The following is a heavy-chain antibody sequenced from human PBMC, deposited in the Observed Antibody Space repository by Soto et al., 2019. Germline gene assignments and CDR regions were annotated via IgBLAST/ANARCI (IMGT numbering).Heavy chain of an antibody. CDR3: ARSYCSSTSCYAGG. D-gene: IGHD2-2*01. CDR1: GYTFTSYD. Sequence: VASVKVSCTASGYTFTSYDINWVRQATGQGLEWMGWMNPNSGNTGYAQKFQGRVTMTRNTSISTAYMELSSLRSEDTAVYYCARSYCSSTSCYAGGWGQGTLVTVSS. V-gene: IGHV1-8*01. CDR2: MNPNSGNT. J-gene: IGHJ4*02.